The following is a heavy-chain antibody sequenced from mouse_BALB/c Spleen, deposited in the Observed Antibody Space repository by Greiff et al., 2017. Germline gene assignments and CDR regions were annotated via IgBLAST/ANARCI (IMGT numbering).Heavy chain of an antibody. V-gene: IGHV7-3*02. CDR2: IRNKANGYTT. J-gene: IGHJ3*01. Sequence: EVKLMESGGGLVQPGGSLRLSCATSGFTFTDYYMSWVRQPPGKALEWLGFIRNKANGYTTEYSASVKGRFTISRDNSQSILYLQMNTLRAEDSATYYCARVYRYDTFAYWGQGTLVTVSA. D-gene: IGHD2-14*01. CDR1: GFTFTDYY. CDR3: ARVYRYDTFAY.